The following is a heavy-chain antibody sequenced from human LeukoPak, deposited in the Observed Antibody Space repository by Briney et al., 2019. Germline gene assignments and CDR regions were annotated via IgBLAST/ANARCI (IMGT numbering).Heavy chain of an antibody. CDR2: IYTSGST. Sequence: SETLSLTCTVSGNSINSGDNYWSWIRQPAGKGLEWIGRIYTSGSTNYNPSLKSRVTISGDTSKNQFSLRLSSVTAADTAVYYCARASYSYDINGWVPFDYWGQGTLVTVSS. V-gene: IGHV4-61*02. J-gene: IGHJ4*02. CDR1: GNSINSGDNY. D-gene: IGHD3-22*01. CDR3: ARASYSYDINGWVPFDY.